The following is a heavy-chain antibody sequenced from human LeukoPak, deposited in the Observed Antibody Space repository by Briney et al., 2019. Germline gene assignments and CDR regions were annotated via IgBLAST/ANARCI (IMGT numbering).Heavy chain of an antibody. CDR2: IYYSGST. Sequence: SKTLSLTCTVSGGSISSYYWSWIRQPPGKGLEWIGYIYYSGSTNYNPSLKSRVTISVDTSKNQFSLKLSSVTAADTAVYYCAREVYYDSSGHSGFDYWGQGTLVTVSS. J-gene: IGHJ4*02. D-gene: IGHD3-22*01. V-gene: IGHV4-59*01. CDR3: AREVYYDSSGHSGFDY. CDR1: GGSISSYY.